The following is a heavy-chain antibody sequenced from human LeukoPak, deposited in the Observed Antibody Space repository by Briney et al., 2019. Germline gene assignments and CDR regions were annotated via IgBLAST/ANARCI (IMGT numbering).Heavy chain of an antibody. D-gene: IGHD3-10*01. CDR3: AKYYYGSGSVAY. CDR1: GGSISSYY. V-gene: IGHV4-4*07. CDR2: IYTSGST. Sequence: SETLSLTCPVSGGSISSYYWSWIRQPAGKGLEWIGRIYTSGSTNYNPSLKSRVTISVDTSKKQFSLKLSSVTAADTAVYYCAKYYYGSGSVAYWGQGTLVTVSS. J-gene: IGHJ4*02.